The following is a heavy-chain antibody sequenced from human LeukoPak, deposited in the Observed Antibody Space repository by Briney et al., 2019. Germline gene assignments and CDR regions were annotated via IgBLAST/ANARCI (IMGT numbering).Heavy chain of an antibody. D-gene: IGHD2-21*01. CDR3: ARSRTLWGAFDI. J-gene: IGHJ3*02. CDR2: IGTAGDP. V-gene: IGHV3-13*05. Sequence: GSLRLSCAASGFTLRSHDMHWVRQTTRKDLQWVSGIGTAGDPYYLDSVKGRFTITRENAKNSLYLQMSSLRAGDTAVYYCARSRTLWGAFDIWGQGTMATVSS. CDR1: GFTLRSHD.